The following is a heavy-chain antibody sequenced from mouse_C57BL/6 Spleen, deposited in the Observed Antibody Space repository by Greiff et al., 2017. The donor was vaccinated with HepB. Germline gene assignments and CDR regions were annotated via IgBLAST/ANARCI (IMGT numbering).Heavy chain of an antibody. J-gene: IGHJ3*01. Sequence: EVQRVESGGGLVKPGGSLKLSCAASGFTFSDYGMHWVRQAPEKGLEWVAYISSGSSTIYYADTVKGRFTISRDNAKNTLFLQMTSLRSEDTAMYYCARDVYDWFAYWGQGTLVTVSA. V-gene: IGHV5-17*01. CDR3: ARDVYDWFAY. CDR1: GFTFSDYG. CDR2: ISSGSSTI. D-gene: IGHD2-12*01.